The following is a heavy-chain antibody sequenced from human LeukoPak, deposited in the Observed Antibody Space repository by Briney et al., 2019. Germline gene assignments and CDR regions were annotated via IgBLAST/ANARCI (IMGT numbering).Heavy chain of an antibody. CDR3: ARDLHTSSSWLPWVWFDP. J-gene: IGHJ5*02. V-gene: IGHV4-4*07. CDR2: IYTSGST. Sequence: SETLSLTCTLSGGSISSYYWSWIRQPAGKGLEWIGRIYTSGSTNYNPSLKSRVTMSVDTSKNQFSLKLSSVTAADTAVYYCARDLHTSSSWLPWVWFDPWGQGTLVTVSS. CDR1: GGSISSYY. D-gene: IGHD6-13*01.